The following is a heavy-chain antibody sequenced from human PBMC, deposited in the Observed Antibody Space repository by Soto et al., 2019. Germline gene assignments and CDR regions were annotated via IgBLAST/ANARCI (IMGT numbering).Heavy chain of an antibody. CDR2: LSGGGSNT. J-gene: IGHJ4*02. Sequence: GGSLRLSCAASGFSFSTYSMAWVRQTPGKGLAWVSGLSGGGSNTFYADSVQGRFTISVDNSKNTVYLQMNSLRVEDTAVYYCARWDGYGDVWGQGTLVTVSS. V-gene: IGHV3-23*01. CDR1: GFSFSTYS. CDR3: ARWDGYGDV. D-gene: IGHD4-17*01.